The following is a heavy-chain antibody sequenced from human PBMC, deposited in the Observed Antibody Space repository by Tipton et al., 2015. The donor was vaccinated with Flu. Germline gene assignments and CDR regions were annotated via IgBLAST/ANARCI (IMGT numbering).Heavy chain of an antibody. D-gene: IGHD4-17*01. CDR1: GGSISSSSYY. V-gene: IGHV4-39*01. CDR3: ARPFYGDYVFASGDAFDI. J-gene: IGHJ3*02. Sequence: TLSLTCTVSGGSISSSSYYWGWIRQPPGKGLEWIGSIYYSGSTYYNPSLKSRVTISVDTSKNQFSLKLSSVAAADTAVYYCARPFYGDYVFASGDAFDIWGQGTMVTVSS. CDR2: IYYSGST.